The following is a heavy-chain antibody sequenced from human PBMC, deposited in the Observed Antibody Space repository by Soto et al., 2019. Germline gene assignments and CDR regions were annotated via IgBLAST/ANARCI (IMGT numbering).Heavy chain of an antibody. CDR2: ISAYNGNT. J-gene: IGHJ4*02. CDR1: GYTFTSYG. Sequence: ASVKVSCKASGYTFTSYGISWVRQAPGQGLEWMGWISAYNGNTNYAQKLQGRVTMTTDTSTSTAYMELRSLRSDDTAVYYCARGPTIGYCSSTSCYHTLGYWGQGTLVTVSS. D-gene: IGHD2-2*01. CDR3: ARGPTIGYCSSTSCYHTLGY. V-gene: IGHV1-18*01.